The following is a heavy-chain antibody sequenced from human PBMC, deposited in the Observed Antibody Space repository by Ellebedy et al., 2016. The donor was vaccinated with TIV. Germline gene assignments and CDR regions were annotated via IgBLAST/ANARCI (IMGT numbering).Heavy chain of an antibody. V-gene: IGHV3-30*18. D-gene: IGHD1-1*01. CDR3: AKGRNDGFY. J-gene: IGHJ4*02. CDR2: ISYDGSNK. CDR1: GFTFSSYG. Sequence: GESLKISCAASGFTFSSYGMHWVRQAPGKGLEWVAVISYDGSNKYYADSVKGRFTISRDNSKNTLYLQMNSLRAEDTAVYYCAKGRNDGFYWGQGTLVTVSS.